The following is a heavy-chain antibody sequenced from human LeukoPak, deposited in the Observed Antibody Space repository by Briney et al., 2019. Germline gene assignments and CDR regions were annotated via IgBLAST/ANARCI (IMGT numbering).Heavy chain of an antibody. V-gene: IGHV3-21*01. CDR2: ISSSSSYI. J-gene: IGHJ5*02. Sequence: GGSLRLSCAASGFTFSSYSMIWVRQAPGKGLEWVSSISSSSSYIYYADSVKGRFTISRDNTKNSLYLQMNSLRAEDTAVYYCARDFGPVNWFDLWGQGTLVTVSS. CDR1: GFTFSSYS. CDR3: ARDFGPVNWFDL. D-gene: IGHD3-10*01.